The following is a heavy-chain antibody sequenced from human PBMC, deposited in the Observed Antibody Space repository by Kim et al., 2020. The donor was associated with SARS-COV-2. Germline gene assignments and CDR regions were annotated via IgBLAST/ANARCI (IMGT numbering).Heavy chain of an antibody. Sequence: SVKVSCKASGGTFSSYAISWVRQAPGQGLEWMGGIIPIFGTANYAQKFQGRVTITADESTSTAYMELSSLRSEDTAVYYCARDFIPVCSSTSCTVSYFDYWGQGTLVTVSS. CDR1: GGTFSSYA. CDR2: IIPIFGTA. V-gene: IGHV1-69*13. J-gene: IGHJ4*02. CDR3: ARDFIPVCSSTSCTVSYFDY. D-gene: IGHD2-2*01.